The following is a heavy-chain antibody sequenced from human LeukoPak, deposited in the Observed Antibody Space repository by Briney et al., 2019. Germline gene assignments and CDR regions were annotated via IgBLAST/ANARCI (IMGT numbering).Heavy chain of an antibody. J-gene: IGHJ4*02. V-gene: IGHV4-39*01. CDR3: ARGVEPLAANTLAY. CDR2: VSATGSS. CDR1: GASISSGGHC. Sequence: SETLSLTCTVSGASISSGGHCWAWIRQPPGKGLESLASVSATGSSFYNPSLQSRLSISVDTSRNEISLRLSSVTAADTAVYYCARGVEPLAANTLAYWGQGTLVTVSS. D-gene: IGHD1-14*01.